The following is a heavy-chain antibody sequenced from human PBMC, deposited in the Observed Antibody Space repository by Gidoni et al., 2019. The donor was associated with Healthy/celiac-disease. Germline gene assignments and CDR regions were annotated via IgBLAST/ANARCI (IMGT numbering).Heavy chain of an antibody. J-gene: IGHJ3*02. CDR3: AKDLDYDFWSGPDACDI. CDR1: GFTFSSYG. D-gene: IGHD3-3*01. CDR2: IRYDGSNK. Sequence: QVQLVESGGGVVQPGGSLRLSCAASGFTFSSYGMHWVRQAPGKGLEWVAFIRYDGSNKYYADSVKGRFTISRDNSKNTLYLQMNSLRAEDTAVYYCAKDLDYDFWSGPDACDIWGQGTMVTVSS. V-gene: IGHV3-30*02.